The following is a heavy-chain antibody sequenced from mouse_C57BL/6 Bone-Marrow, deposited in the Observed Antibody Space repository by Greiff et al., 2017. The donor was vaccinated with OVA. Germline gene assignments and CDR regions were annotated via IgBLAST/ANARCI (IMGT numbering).Heavy chain of an antibody. CDR1: GYTFTEYT. CDR2: FYPGSGSI. J-gene: IGHJ1*03. V-gene: IGHV1-62-2*01. CDR3: ARHEEDYYGSSYGWYFDV. Sequence: QVQLQQSGAELVKPGASVKLSCKASGYTFTEYTIHWVKQRSGQGLEWIGWFYPGSGSIKYNEKFKDKATLTADKSSSTVYMELSRLTSEDSAVYFCARHEEDYYGSSYGWYFDVWGTGTTVTVSS. D-gene: IGHD1-1*01.